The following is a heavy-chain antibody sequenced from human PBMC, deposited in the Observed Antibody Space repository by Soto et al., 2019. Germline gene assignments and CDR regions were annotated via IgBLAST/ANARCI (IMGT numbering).Heavy chain of an antibody. J-gene: IGHJ6*03. D-gene: IGHD1-7*01. CDR3: ARGRGGTTLYYYYYYMDV. CDR1: GGSFSGYY. Sequence: QVQLQQWGAGLLKPSETLSLTCAVYGGSFSGYYWSWIRQPPGKGLEWIGEINHSGSTNYNPSLKSRVTISVNTTKNQFSLKLRSVTAADTAVYYCARGRGGTTLYYYYYYMDVWGKGTTVTVSS. CDR2: INHSGST. V-gene: IGHV4-34*01.